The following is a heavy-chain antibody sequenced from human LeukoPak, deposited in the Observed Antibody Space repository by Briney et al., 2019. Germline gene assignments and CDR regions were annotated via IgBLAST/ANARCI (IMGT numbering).Heavy chain of an antibody. Sequence: PGGSLRLSCAASGFTFSSYAMSWVRQAPGKGLEWVSAISGSGGSTYYADSVKGRFTISRDNSKNALYLQMNSLRAEDTAVYYCAKDCSSTSCHLYWGQGTLVTVSS. CDR1: GFTFSSYA. J-gene: IGHJ4*02. V-gene: IGHV3-23*01. CDR2: ISGSGGST. CDR3: AKDCSSTSCHLY. D-gene: IGHD2-2*01.